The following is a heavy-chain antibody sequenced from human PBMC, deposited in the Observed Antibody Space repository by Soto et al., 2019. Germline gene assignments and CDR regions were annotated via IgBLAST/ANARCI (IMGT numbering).Heavy chain of an antibody. V-gene: IGHV3-7*03. D-gene: IGHD6-19*01. CDR2: IKHDGSEK. CDR3: ASVPGSPGYHGLDV. CDR1: GLTFNKYW. Sequence: EVQLVESGGGLVQPGGSLRLSCAASGLTFNKYWMTWVRQAPGKGLEWVATIKHDGSEKSNLDSVEGRFTISRDNARNSLSLQMNSLRVEGTAVYFCASVPGSPGYHGLDVWGQGTTVTVSS. J-gene: IGHJ6*02.